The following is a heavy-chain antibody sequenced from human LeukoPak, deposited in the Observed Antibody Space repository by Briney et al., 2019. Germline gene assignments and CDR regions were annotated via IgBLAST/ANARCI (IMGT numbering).Heavy chain of an antibody. D-gene: IGHD1-26*01. CDR1: GFTFSNAW. Sequence: GGSLRLSCAASGFTFSNAWMSWVRQAPGKGLEWVSAISGSGGSTYYADSVKGRFTISRDNSKNTLYLQMNSLRAEDTAVYYCAKDWGGVGAWGQGTLVTVSS. CDR2: ISGSGGST. V-gene: IGHV3-23*01. J-gene: IGHJ5*02. CDR3: AKDWGGVGA.